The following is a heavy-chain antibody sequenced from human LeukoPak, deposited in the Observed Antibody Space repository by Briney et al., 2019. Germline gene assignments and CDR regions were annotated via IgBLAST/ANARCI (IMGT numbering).Heavy chain of an antibody. D-gene: IGHD3-22*01. J-gene: IGHJ3*02. CDR3: ARVTYDSSGYYYRLGAFDI. CDR1: GGSFSGYY. Sequence: SETLSLTCAVYGGSFSGYYWSWIRQPPGKGLEWIGEINHSGSTYYNPSLKSRVTISVDTSKNQFSLKLSSVTAADTAVYYCARVTYDSSGYYYRLGAFDIWGQGTMVTVSS. CDR2: INHSGST. V-gene: IGHV4-34*01.